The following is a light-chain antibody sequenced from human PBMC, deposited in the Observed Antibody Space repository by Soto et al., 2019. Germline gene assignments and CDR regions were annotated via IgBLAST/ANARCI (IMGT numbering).Light chain of an antibody. Sequence: QSALTQPPSASGTPGQMVTISCSGSSSNIGSNTVNWYQQLPGTAPKLVIYSNNQRPSGVPDRFSGSKSGTSASLAISGLQSEDKADYYCVAWDDSLNGYVVFGGGTTVTVL. V-gene: IGLV1-44*01. CDR3: VAWDDSLNGYVV. CDR2: SNN. J-gene: IGLJ2*01. CDR1: SSNIGSNT.